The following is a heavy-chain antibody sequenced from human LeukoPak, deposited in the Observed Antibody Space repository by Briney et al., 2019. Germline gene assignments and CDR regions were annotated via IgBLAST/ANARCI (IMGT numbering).Heavy chain of an antibody. Sequence: SETLSLTCTVSGGSISSGGYYWSWIRQHPGKGLEWIGYIYYSGSTFYNPSLKSRITTSVDTSKNQFSLKLNSVTAADTAVYYCAREGGYCGGDCYSDYWGQGTLVTVSS. D-gene: IGHD2-21*02. J-gene: IGHJ4*02. CDR2: IYYSGST. CDR3: AREGGYCGGDCYSDY. V-gene: IGHV4-31*03. CDR1: GGSISSGGYY.